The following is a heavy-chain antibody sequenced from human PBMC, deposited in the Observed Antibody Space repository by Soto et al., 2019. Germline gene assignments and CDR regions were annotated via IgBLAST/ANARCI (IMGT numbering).Heavy chain of an antibody. CDR2: IIPIFGTA. D-gene: IGHD3-16*01. V-gene: IGHV1-69*13. CDR3: AGDRELFGGERFYCFDY. Sequence: SVKVSCKASGGTFSSYAISWVRQAPGQGLEWMGGIIPIFGTANYAQKFQGRVTITADESTSTAYMELSSLRSEDTAVYYCAGDRELFGGERFYCFDYWGQGTLVTVSS. J-gene: IGHJ4*02. CDR1: GGTFSSYA.